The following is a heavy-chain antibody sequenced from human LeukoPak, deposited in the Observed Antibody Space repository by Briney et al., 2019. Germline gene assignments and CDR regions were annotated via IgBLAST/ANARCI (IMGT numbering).Heavy chain of an antibody. V-gene: IGHV3-21*01. CDR2: ISTSSIYI. Sequence: GGSLRLSCAASGSTFNTYSMNWVRQAPGKGLEWVSSISTSSIYIYYADSVKGRFTISRDNAKNSLYLQMNSLRAEDTAMYYCARAYSETYGLGYYYMDFWGKGTTVTISS. CDR3: ARAYSETYGLGYYYMDF. CDR1: GSTFNTYS. D-gene: IGHD5-12*01. J-gene: IGHJ6*03.